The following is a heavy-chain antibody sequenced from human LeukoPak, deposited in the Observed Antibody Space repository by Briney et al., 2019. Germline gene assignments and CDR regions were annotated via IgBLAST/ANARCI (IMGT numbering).Heavy chain of an antibody. D-gene: IGHD4-17*01. CDR1: GYTFTSYY. CDR2: ISAYNGNT. V-gene: IGHV1-18*04. J-gene: IGHJ4*02. CDR3: ARVLLGYGDAFDY. Sequence: ASVKVSCKASGYTFTSYYMHWVRQAPGQGLEWMGWISAYNGNTNYAQKLQGRVTMTTDTSTSTAYMELRSLRSDDTAVYYCARVLLGYGDAFDYWGQGTLVTVSS.